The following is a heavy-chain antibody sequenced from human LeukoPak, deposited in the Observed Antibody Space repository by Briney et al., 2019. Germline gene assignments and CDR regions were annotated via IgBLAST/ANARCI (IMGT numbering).Heavy chain of an antibody. CDR1: GFTFSSYS. J-gene: IGHJ4*02. D-gene: IGHD3-22*01. Sequence: PGGSLRLSCAASGFTFSSYSMNWVRQAPGKGLEWVSSISSSSSYIYYADSVRGRFTISRDNAKNSLYLQMNSLRAEDTAVYYCARSVDSSGYPDNFDYWGQGTLVTVSS. CDR2: ISSSSSYI. CDR3: ARSVDSSGYPDNFDY. V-gene: IGHV3-21*01.